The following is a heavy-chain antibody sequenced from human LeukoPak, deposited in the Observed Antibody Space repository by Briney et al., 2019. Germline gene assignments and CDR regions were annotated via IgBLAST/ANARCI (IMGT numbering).Heavy chain of an antibody. CDR3: ATKQWLAPPPDS. J-gene: IGHJ4*02. CDR2: INTDGTVT. D-gene: IGHD6-19*01. V-gene: IGHV3-74*01. CDR1: GFTFSKYW. Sequence: GGTLRFSCAASGFTFSKYWRLWLPKAQGKELKGVSRINTDGTVTTYADSGRGRFTVSRDNADNTMFLQMNSVRDEDTAVYYCATKQWLAPPPDSWGQGTPVTVSS.